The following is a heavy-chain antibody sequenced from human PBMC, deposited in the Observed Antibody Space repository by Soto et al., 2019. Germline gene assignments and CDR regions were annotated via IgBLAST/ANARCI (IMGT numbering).Heavy chain of an antibody. CDR1: GGSFSGYY. Sequence: QVQLQQWGAGLLKPSETLSLTCAVYGGSFSGYYWSWIRQPPGKGLEWIGEINHSGSTNYNPSLKSRVTISVDTSKNQFSLELSSVTAADTAVYYCARGWPQLVRGVIPYDYGMDVWGQGTTVTVSS. V-gene: IGHV4-34*01. CDR2: INHSGST. D-gene: IGHD3-10*01. J-gene: IGHJ6*02. CDR3: ARGWPQLVRGVIPYDYGMDV.